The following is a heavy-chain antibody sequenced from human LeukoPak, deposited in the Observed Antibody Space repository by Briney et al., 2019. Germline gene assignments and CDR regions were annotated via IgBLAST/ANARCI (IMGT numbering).Heavy chain of an antibody. Sequence: SETLSLTCTVSGGSISSSSYYWGWIRQPPGKGLEWIGSIYYSGSTYYNPSLKSRVTISVDTSKNQFSLKLSSVTAADTAVYYCAREYSSSFDPILNWGQGTLVTVSS. V-gene: IGHV4-39*07. J-gene: IGHJ4*02. CDR3: AREYSSSFDPILN. D-gene: IGHD6-6*01. CDR1: GGSISSSSYY. CDR2: IYYSGST.